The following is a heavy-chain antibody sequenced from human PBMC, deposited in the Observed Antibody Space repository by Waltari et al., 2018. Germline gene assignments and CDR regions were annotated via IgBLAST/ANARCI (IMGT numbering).Heavy chain of an antibody. CDR1: GGSISSSY. V-gene: IGHV4-59*08. CDR3: ARSDYGDYWFDP. D-gene: IGHD4-17*01. Sequence: QVQLQESGPGLVKPSETLSLTCTVSGGSISSSYWSWIRQPPGKGLEWIGYIYYSGSTNYNPSLKSRVTISVDTSKNQFSLKLSSVTAADTAVYYCARSDYGDYWFDPWGQGTLVTVSS. CDR2: IYYSGST. J-gene: IGHJ5*02.